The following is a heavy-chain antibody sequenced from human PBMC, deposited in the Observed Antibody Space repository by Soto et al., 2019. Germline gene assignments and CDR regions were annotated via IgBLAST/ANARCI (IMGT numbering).Heavy chain of an antibody. Sequence: EVQLVETGGGLIQPGGSLRLSCAASGLTVSRTQMAWVRQVPGKGLQWVSVIYSAGSTYYANAVEGRFTISRDISENKIYLDLSRVTGDDTAIYYCARAREPEYSSSIFFDYWGRGILVTVSS. CDR2: IYSAGST. CDR3: ARAREPEYSSSIFFDY. J-gene: IGHJ4*02. V-gene: IGHV3-53*02. CDR1: GLTVSRTQ. D-gene: IGHD6-6*01.